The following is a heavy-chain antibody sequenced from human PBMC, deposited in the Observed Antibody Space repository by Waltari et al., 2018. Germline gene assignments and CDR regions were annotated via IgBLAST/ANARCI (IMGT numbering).Heavy chain of an antibody. CDR3: ARPINYSGSYYRYFDY. D-gene: IGHD3-10*01. V-gene: IGHV1-18*01. CDR1: GFTFSGYG. J-gene: IGHJ4*02. Sequence: QVQLMQSGPEVKKPGASVKVSCKASGFTFSGYGIAWVRQAPGQGPEWMGWISAYSGNTNLAQKFQGRVTMTTDTSTGTAYMELRGLRSDDTAVYYCARPINYSGSYYRYFDYWGQGTLVIVSS. CDR2: ISAYSGNT.